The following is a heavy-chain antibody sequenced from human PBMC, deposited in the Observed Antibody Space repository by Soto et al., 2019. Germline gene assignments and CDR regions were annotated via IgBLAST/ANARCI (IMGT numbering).Heavy chain of an antibody. CDR3: ATAGYRASRGYYFDY. Sequence: GASVKVSCKVSRYTLTELSIHWVRQAPGKGLEWMGGFDPEDGETIYAQKFRGRVTMTEDTSTDTAYMELSSLRSEETAVYYCATAGYRASRGYYFDYWGQGTLVTVSS. J-gene: IGHJ4*02. V-gene: IGHV1-24*01. D-gene: IGHD6-13*01. CDR2: FDPEDGET. CDR1: RYTLTELS.